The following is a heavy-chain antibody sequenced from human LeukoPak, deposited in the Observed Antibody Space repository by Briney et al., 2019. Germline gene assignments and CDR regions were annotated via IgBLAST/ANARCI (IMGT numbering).Heavy chain of an antibody. CDR3: ARPRYYGSGSYYNADPRFDY. V-gene: IGHV1-2*02. J-gene: IGHJ4*02. Sequence: ASVKVSCKASGYTFTGYYMHWVRQAPGQGLEWMGWINPNSGGTNYAQKFQGRVTMTRDTPISTAYMELSRLRSDDTAVYYCARPRYYGSGSYYNADPRFDYWGQGTLVTVSS. D-gene: IGHD3-10*01. CDR1: GYTFTGYY. CDR2: INPNSGGT.